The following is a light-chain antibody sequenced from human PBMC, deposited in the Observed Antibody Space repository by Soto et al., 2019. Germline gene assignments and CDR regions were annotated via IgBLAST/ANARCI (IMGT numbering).Light chain of an antibody. CDR2: EVN. CDR3: SSYTGSNVR. Sequence: QSALTQPPSASGSPGQSVTISCTGTRSDVGGYNYVSWYQLRPGKVPKLIIYEVNKRPSGVPDRFSGSKSGNTASLTVSGLQPEDEADYFCSSYTGSNVRFGGGTKRTVL. CDR1: RSDVGGYNY. J-gene: IGLJ2*01. V-gene: IGLV2-8*01.